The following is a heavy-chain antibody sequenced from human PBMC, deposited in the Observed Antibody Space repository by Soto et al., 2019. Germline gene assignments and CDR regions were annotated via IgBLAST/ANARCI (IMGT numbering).Heavy chain of an antibody. CDR2: IIPILGIA. D-gene: IGHD3-9*01. J-gene: IGHJ4*02. CDR3: AREERVLPGYYIDY. V-gene: IGHV1-69*04. Sequence: SVKVSCKASGGTFSSYTISWVRQAPGQGLEWMGRIIPILGIANYAQKFQGRVTITADKSTSTAYMELSSLRSEDTAVYYCAREERVLPGYYIDYWGQGTLVTVSS. CDR1: GGTFSSYT.